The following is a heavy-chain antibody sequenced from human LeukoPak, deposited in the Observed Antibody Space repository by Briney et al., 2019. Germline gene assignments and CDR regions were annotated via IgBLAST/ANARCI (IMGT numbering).Heavy chain of an antibody. CDR1: GFPFSSYN. CDR2: ISSGSYI. V-gene: IGHV3-21*01. CDR3: ARGYCSGGSCYSGSYY. Sequence: KTGGSLRLSCADSGFPFSSYNLNWVRQAPGEGLEWVSSISSGSYIYYADSVKGRFTISRDNAKNSVYLQMNSLRAEDTAVYYCARGYCSGGSCYSGSYYWGQGALVTVSS. D-gene: IGHD2-15*01. J-gene: IGHJ4*02.